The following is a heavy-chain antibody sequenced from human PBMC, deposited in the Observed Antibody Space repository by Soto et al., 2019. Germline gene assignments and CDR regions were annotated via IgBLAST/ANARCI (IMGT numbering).Heavy chain of an antibody. Sequence: SETLSLTCTVSGGPISSYYWSWIRQPPGKGLEWIGYINYSGSTNYNPSLKSRVTMSVDTSKNQFSLKLSSVTAADTAVYYCARGKSIAAPTWFDPWGQGTLVTVSS. J-gene: IGHJ5*02. CDR2: INYSGST. D-gene: IGHD6-6*01. CDR1: GGPISSYY. V-gene: IGHV4-59*01. CDR3: ARGKSIAAPTWFDP.